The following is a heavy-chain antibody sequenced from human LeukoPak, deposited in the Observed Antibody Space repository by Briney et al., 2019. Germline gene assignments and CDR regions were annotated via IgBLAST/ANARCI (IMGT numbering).Heavy chain of an antibody. D-gene: IGHD3-3*01. CDR3: ARGSVLRFLEWLPPPHYFDY. J-gene: IGHJ4*02. Sequence: ASVKVSCKASGYTFTSYDINWVRQATGQGLEWMGWMNPNSGNTGYAQKFQGGVTMTRNTSISTAYMELSSLRSEDTAVYYCARGSVLRFLEWLPPPHYFDYWGQGTLVTVSS. V-gene: IGHV1-8*01. CDR1: GYTFTSYD. CDR2: MNPNSGNT.